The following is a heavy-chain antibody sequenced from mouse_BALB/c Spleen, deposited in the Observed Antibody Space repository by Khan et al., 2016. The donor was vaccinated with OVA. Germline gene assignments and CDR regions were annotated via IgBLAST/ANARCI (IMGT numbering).Heavy chain of an antibody. V-gene: IGHV5-6*01. D-gene: IGHD4-1*01. CDR3: ESHLTGSFAY. CDR1: GFIFSSYS. Sequence: EVALVESGGDLVKPGGSLKLSCAASGFIFSSYSMSWVRQTPDKRLEWVATISSGGDYTYYPDNVKGRFTISRDNAKNTLYLQMSSLKSEDTAMYYCESHLTGSFAYWGQGTLVTVSA. J-gene: IGHJ3*01. CDR2: ISSGGDYT.